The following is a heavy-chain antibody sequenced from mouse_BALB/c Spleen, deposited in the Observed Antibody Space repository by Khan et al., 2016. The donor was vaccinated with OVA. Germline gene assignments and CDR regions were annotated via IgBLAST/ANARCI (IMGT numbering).Heavy chain of an antibody. Sequence: EVQLLETGGGTVKPGGSLKLSCAVSGFTFSSFVMSWVRQTPEKRLEWVASISSGGSTYYTDSVKGRFTISRDNARNIVYLQMSSRRSEDMAIYYCTREAYRYDEYYFDYWGQGTTLIVSS. CDR2: ISSGGST. CDR1: GFTFSSFV. J-gene: IGHJ2*01. V-gene: IGHV5-6-5*01. CDR3: TREAYRYDEYYFDY. D-gene: IGHD2-14*01.